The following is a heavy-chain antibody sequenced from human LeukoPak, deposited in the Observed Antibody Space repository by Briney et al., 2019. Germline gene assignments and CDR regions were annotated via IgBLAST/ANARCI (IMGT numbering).Heavy chain of an antibody. D-gene: IGHD3-10*01. V-gene: IGHV4-34*01. J-gene: IGHJ4*02. CDR3: ARESGFGELWDY. CDR1: GGSFSDYY. Sequence: SETQSLTCAVYGGSFSDYYWSWIRQPPGKGLEWIGYIYHSGSTYYNPSLKSRVTISVDTSKNQFSLKLSSVTAADTAVYYCARESGFGELWDYWGQGTLVTVSS. CDR2: IYHSGST.